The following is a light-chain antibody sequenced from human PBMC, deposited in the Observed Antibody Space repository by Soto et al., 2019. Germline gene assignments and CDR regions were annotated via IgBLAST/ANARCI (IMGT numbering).Light chain of an antibody. J-gene: IGKJ2*01. V-gene: IGKV1-39*01. Sequence: DIQVTQSPSSLTASVGDTVTISCRTSQTINTYLNWYQQQPGRAPKLLIFAASTLLSGVPSRFTGSGSGTDFTLTITGLQPEDFATYFSQQGSSPPYTFGPGTQL. CDR2: AAS. CDR1: QTINTY. CDR3: QQGSSPPYT.